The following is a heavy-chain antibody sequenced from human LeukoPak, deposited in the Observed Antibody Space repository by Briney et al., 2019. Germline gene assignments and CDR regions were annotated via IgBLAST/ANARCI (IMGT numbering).Heavy chain of an antibody. Sequence: GGSLRLSCAASGFTFSNYWMIWVRQAPGKGLEWVANIKEDGSEKFYGESVKGGFTISRDNAKNSLYLQVNSLRAEDTAVYYCARDGSYWGQGTLVTVSS. CDR3: ARDGSY. CDR2: IKEDGSEK. J-gene: IGHJ4*02. D-gene: IGHD2-15*01. CDR1: GFTFSNYW. V-gene: IGHV3-7*01.